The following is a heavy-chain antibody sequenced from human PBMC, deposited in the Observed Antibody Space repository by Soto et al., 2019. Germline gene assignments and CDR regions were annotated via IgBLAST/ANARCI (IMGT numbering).Heavy chain of an antibody. CDR3: VRGGGGGLFDP. V-gene: IGHV3-11*06. CDR1: GFTFGDSY. J-gene: IGHJ5*02. Sequence: GGSLSLSCAGSGFTFGDSYMSWIRQAPGKGLEWLSYISPGSRYPAYADSVKGRFTISRDNAKRSLYLQMMSLTAEDTAIYYCVRGGGGGLFDPWGQGTMVTVS. CDR2: ISPGSRYP. D-gene: IGHD2-15*01.